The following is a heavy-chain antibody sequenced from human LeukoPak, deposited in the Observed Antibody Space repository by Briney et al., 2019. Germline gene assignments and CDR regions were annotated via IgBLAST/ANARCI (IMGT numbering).Heavy chain of an antibody. D-gene: IGHD3-3*01. J-gene: IGHJ6*02. Sequence: ASVKVSCKASGYTFTSYGISWVRQAPGQGLEWMGWISAYNGNTNYAQKLQGRVTTTTDTSTSTAYMELRSLRSDDTAVYYCASGRYDFWSGYTSSYYYYGMDVWGQGTTVTVSS. V-gene: IGHV1-18*01. CDR1: GYTFTSYG. CDR2: ISAYNGNT. CDR3: ASGRYDFWSGYTSSYYYYGMDV.